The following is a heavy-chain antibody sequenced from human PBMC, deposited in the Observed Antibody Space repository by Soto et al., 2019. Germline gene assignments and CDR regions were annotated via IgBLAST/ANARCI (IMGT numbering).Heavy chain of an antibody. CDR1: GYTFTSCG. Sequence: ASVKGSCKASGYTFTSCGIILVRHAPGQGLEWMGWISAYNGNTNYAQKLQGRVTMTTDTSTSTAYMELRSLRSDDTAVYYCAREVSGLGYCSSTSCPYYYYGMDAWGQGTTVTVSS. CDR2: ISAYNGNT. CDR3: AREVSGLGYCSSTSCPYYYYGMDA. J-gene: IGHJ6*02. D-gene: IGHD2-2*01. V-gene: IGHV1-18*01.